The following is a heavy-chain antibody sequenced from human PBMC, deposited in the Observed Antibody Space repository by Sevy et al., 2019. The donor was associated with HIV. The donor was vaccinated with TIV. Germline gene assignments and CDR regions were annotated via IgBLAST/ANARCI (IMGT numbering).Heavy chain of an antibody. V-gene: IGHV3-30-3*01. CDR3: AREGADIGVVTAPIDY. J-gene: IGHJ4*02. CDR2: ISYDGSNK. CDR1: GFTFSSYA. Sequence: GGSLRLSCAASGFTFSSYAMHWVRQAPGKGLEWVAVISYDGSNKYYADSVKGRFTISRDNSKNTLYLQMNSLRAEDTAVYYCAREGADIGVVTAPIDYWGQGTLVTVSS. D-gene: IGHD2-21*02.